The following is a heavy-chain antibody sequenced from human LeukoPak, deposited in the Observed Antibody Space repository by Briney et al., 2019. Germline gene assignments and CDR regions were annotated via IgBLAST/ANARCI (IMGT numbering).Heavy chain of an antibody. CDR2: IIPIFGIA. D-gene: IGHD6-19*01. Sequence: GASVKVSCKASGGTFSSYAISWVRQAPGQGLEWMGRIIPIFGIANYAQKFQGRVTITADKSTSTAYMELSSLRSEDTAVYYCARGAGYSSGWLLDYWGQGTLVTVSS. CDR3: ARGAGYSSGWLLDY. CDR1: GGTFSSYA. J-gene: IGHJ4*02. V-gene: IGHV1-69*04.